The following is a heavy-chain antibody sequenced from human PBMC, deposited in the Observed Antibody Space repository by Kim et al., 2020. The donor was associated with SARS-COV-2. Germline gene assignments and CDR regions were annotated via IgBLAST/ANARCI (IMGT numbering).Heavy chain of an antibody. CDR2: IRSKAYGGTT. CDR1: GFTFGDYA. D-gene: IGHD6-13*01. V-gene: IGHV3-49*04. Sequence: GGSLRLSCTASGFTFGDYAMSWVRQAPGKGLEWVGFIRSKAYGGTTEYAASVKGRFTISRDDSKSIAYLQMNSLKTEDTAVYYCTRAVNYSSSWFTWAGIDDYYYYYGMDVWGQGTTVTVSS. J-gene: IGHJ6*02. CDR3: TRAVNYSSSWFTWAGIDDYYYYYGMDV.